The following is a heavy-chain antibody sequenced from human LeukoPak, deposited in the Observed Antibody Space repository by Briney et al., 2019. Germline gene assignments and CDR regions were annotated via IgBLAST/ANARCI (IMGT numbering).Heavy chain of an antibody. Sequence: PSQTLSLTCTVSGGSISSGGYYWGWIRQPPGKGLEWIGTIYYRGNKYYNPSLKSRVTISVDTSKNQFSLKMSSVTAADTAVYYCARRVYSSNSGFDYWGQGTLVTVSS. D-gene: IGHD6-13*01. CDR2: IYYRGNK. V-gene: IGHV4-39*01. CDR1: GGSISSGGYY. CDR3: ARRVYSSNSGFDY. J-gene: IGHJ4*02.